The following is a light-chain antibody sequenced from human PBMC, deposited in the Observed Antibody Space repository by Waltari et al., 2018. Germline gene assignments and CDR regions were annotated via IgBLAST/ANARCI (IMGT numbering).Light chain of an antibody. CDR1: NIGSKN. Sequence: SYDVTQPRSVSVSPGQTARITCGGDNIGSKNVHWYQQKPAQAPVLVIYYDSERPSGIPERFSGSNSGNTATLTISGVEAGDEADYYCQVWDSSSDRVFGGGTRLTVL. CDR2: YDS. V-gene: IGLV3-21*01. J-gene: IGLJ2*01. CDR3: QVWDSSSDRV.